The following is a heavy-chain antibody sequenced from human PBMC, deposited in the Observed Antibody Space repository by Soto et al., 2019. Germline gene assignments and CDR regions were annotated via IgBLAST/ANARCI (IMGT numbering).Heavy chain of an antibody. CDR1: GFTVSSNS. Sequence: PGGSLRLSCTVSGFTVSSNSMNWVRQAPGKGLEWVSVLYSDDNTYYADSVKGRFTIFRDISKNTVYLHMNRLRAGDTAVYYCAKDPRASVTRDFDYWGQGTLVTVSS. CDR3: AKDPRASVTRDFDY. J-gene: IGHJ4*02. D-gene: IGHD4-4*01. V-gene: IGHV3-66*01. CDR2: LYSDDNT.